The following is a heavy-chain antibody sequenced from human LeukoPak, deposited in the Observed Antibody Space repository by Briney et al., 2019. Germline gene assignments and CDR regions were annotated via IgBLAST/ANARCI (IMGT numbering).Heavy chain of an antibody. J-gene: IGHJ4*02. CDR3: ARRRRDGYKRFDY. Sequence: GGSLRLSCAASGFTFSRFSMNWVRQAPGKGLEWVSSISSSGTYIYYADSVKGRFTISRDSAKNSLYLQMNSLRAEDTAVYYCARRRRDGYKRFDYWGQGTLVTISS. CDR1: GFTFSRFS. CDR2: ISSSGTYI. V-gene: IGHV3-21*01. D-gene: IGHD5-24*01.